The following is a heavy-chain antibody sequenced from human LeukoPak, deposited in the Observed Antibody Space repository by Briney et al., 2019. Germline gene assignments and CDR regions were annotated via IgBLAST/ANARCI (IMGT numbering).Heavy chain of an antibody. V-gene: IGHV3-30-3*01. Sequence: GGSLRLSCAASGFTFRSYAMHWVRQAPGKGLEWVAVISYDGSNKYYADSVKGRFTISRDNSKNTLYLQMNSLRAEDTAVYYCARDLGYCSGGSCYPTYFDYWGQGTLVTVSS. CDR2: ISYDGSNK. CDR3: ARDLGYCSGGSCYPTYFDY. J-gene: IGHJ4*02. D-gene: IGHD2-15*01. CDR1: GFTFRSYA.